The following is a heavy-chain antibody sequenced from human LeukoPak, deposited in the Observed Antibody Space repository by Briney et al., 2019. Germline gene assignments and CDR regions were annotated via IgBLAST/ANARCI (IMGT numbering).Heavy chain of an antibody. J-gene: IGHJ4*02. V-gene: IGHV4-34*01. Sequence: SETLSLTCAVYGGSFSGYYWSWIRQPPGKGLEWIGEINHSGSTNYNPSLKSRVTISVDTSKNQFSLKLSSVTAADTAVYYCARLDDPGYFDYWGQGTLVTVSS. D-gene: IGHD5-24*01. CDR1: GGSFSGYY. CDR2: INHSGST. CDR3: ARLDDPGYFDY.